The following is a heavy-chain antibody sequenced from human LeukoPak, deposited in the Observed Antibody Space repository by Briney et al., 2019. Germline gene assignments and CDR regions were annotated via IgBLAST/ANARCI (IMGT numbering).Heavy chain of an antibody. Sequence: SETLSLTCTVSGGSISSYYWSWIRQPAGKGLEWIGRIYSSGKNNYNPSLKSRVTMSVDTSKNQFSLKLNSVTAADTAVYYCARDEGQLAGYYLDYWGQGTLVTVSS. J-gene: IGHJ4*02. CDR2: IYSSGKN. D-gene: IGHD6-6*01. V-gene: IGHV4-4*07. CDR1: GGSISSYY. CDR3: ARDEGQLAGYYLDY.